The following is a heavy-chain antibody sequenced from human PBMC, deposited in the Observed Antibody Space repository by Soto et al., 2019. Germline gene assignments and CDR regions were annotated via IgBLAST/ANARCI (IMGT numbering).Heavy chain of an antibody. D-gene: IGHD2-15*01. J-gene: IGHJ5*02. CDR2: ISQTGAT. CDR1: GGSITSGNSYS. Sequence: SETLSLTCAVSGGSITSGNSYSWAWIRQPPGRGLGWIGSISQTGATSYNPSLKSRVSVSLDKSKNQFSLRLSSVTAADMAVYYCARAVSPYSGTWFDPWGQGTLVTVSS. V-gene: IGHV4-30-2*01. CDR3: ARAVSPYSGTWFDP.